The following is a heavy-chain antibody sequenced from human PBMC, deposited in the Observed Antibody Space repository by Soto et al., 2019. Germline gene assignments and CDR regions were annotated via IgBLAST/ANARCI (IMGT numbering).Heavy chain of an antibody. D-gene: IGHD6-13*01. Sequence: EVQLLESGGGLVQPGGSLRLSCAASGFTFSNYAVTWVRQAPGKGLEWVSTISGSGGSTYYEDSVNGRFTISRDNSTNTLYVQMNSLRAEDTSVYYCAKDQGRSWYEIDYWGPGTLVTVSS. CDR3: AKDQGRSWYEIDY. V-gene: IGHV3-23*01. J-gene: IGHJ4*02. CDR2: ISGSGGST. CDR1: GFTFSNYA.